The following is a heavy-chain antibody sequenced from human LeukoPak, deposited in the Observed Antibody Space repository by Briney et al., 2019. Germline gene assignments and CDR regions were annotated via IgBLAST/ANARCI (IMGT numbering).Heavy chain of an antibody. CDR2: ISSSSSYI. CDR3: ARKVYRRFDC. Sequence: PGGSLRLSCAASGFTFSSYSLNWVRQAPGKGLEWVSSISSSSSYIYYAESVKGRFTISRDNAKSSLFLQMNSLRADDTAVYYCARKVYRRFDCWGQGTLVTVSS. D-gene: IGHD2-8*01. CDR1: GFTFSSYS. V-gene: IGHV3-21*04. J-gene: IGHJ4*02.